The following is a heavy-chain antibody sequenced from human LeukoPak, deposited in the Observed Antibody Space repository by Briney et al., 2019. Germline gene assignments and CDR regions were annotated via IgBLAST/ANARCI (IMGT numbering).Heavy chain of an antibody. CDR1: GFTFSSYS. CDR3: ARDRWGSWYYFDY. V-gene: IGHV3-48*01. CDR2: ISSSSSTI. D-gene: IGHD6-13*01. Sequence: GGSLRLSCAASGFTFSSYSMNWVRQAPGKGLEWVSYISSSSSTIYYADSVKGRFTISRDNAKNSLYLQMSSLRAEDTAVYYCARDRWGSWYYFDYWGQGTLVTVSS. J-gene: IGHJ4*02.